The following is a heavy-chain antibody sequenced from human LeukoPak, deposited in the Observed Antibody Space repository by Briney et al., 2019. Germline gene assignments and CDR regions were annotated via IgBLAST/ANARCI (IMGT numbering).Heavy chain of an antibody. J-gene: IGHJ4*02. CDR3: AVEGGGSYWAFNC. V-gene: IGHV3-66*01. D-gene: IGHD1-26*01. CDR2: IYSGGST. CDR1: GFTVSSNY. Sequence: GGSLRLSCAASGFTVSSNYMSWVRQAPGKGLEWVSVIYSGGSTYYADSVKGRFTISRDNSKNTLYLQMNSLRAEDTAVYYCAVEGGGSYWAFNCWGQGTLVTVSS.